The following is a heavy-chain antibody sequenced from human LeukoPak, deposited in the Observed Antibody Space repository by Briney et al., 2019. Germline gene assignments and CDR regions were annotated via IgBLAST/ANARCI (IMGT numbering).Heavy chain of an antibody. CDR2: INPNSGAT. CDR3: ARDRGCSATTCYTGGDWLDP. V-gene: IGHV1-2*02. D-gene: IGHD2-2*02. CDR1: GYTFTGYY. Sequence: ASVKVSCKASGYTFTGYYIHWVRQAPGQGLEWMGWINPNSGATNYAQKFLGRVTMTRDTSISTAYVELSRLRSDDTAVYFCARDRGCSATTCYTGGDWLDPWGQGTLVTVSS. J-gene: IGHJ5*02.